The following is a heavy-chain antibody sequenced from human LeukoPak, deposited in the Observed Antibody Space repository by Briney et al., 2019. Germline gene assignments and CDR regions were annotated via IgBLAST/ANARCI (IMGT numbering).Heavy chain of an antibody. Sequence: GGSLRLSCAASGFTFSSYGMHWVRQAPGKGLEWVAVISYDGSNKYYADSVKGRFTISRDNSKNTLYLQMNSLRAEDTAVYYCARSDCGSASCYTGSNWGQGTLVTVSS. CDR1: GFTFSSYG. V-gene: IGHV3-30*03. CDR3: ARSDCGSASCYTGSN. D-gene: IGHD2-2*02. CDR2: ISYDGSNK. J-gene: IGHJ4*02.